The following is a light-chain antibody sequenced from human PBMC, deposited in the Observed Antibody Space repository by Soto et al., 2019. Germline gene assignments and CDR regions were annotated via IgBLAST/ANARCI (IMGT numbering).Light chain of an antibody. V-gene: IGKV1-5*03. Sequence: DIQMTQSPSTLSASVGDTVTVTCRASQSISSWLAWYQQKPGKAPKLLIYKASSLESGVPSRFSGSGSGTDFTLTISSLEPEDFAVYYCQQRSNWPPWTFGQGTKVDIK. CDR2: KAS. CDR3: QQRSNWPPWT. CDR1: QSISSW. J-gene: IGKJ1*01.